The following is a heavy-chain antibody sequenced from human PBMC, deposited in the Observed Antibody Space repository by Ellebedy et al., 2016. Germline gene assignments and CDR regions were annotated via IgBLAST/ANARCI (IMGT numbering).Heavy chain of an antibody. V-gene: IGHV3-7*03. D-gene: IGHD1-1*01. J-gene: IGHJ5*01. CDR3: ARSGVPNRDDIWFDS. CDR2: IKQDESDE. Sequence: GGSLRLSRAASGFTFSTYWMSWVRQAPGKGLEWVASIKQDESDEKYVDPVKGRFTISRDNAKNSVSLQMNSLRAEDTAMYYCARSGVPNRDDIWFDSWGQGTLVTVSS. CDR1: GFTFSTYW.